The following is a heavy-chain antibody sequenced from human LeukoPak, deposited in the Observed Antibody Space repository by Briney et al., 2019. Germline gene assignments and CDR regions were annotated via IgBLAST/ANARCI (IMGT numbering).Heavy chain of an antibody. J-gene: IGHJ4*02. CDR2: INHSGST. Sequence: PSETLSLTCAVYGGSFSGYYWSWIRQPPGKGLEWIGEINHSGSTNYNPSLKSRVTISVDTSKNQFSPKLSSVTAADTAVYYCARGVAAAGSFDYWGQGTLVTVSS. D-gene: IGHD6-13*01. V-gene: IGHV4-34*01. CDR3: ARGVAAAGSFDY. CDR1: GGSFSGYY.